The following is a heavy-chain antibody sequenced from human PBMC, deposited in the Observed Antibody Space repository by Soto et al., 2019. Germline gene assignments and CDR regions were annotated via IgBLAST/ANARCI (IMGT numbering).Heavy chain of an antibody. CDR3: ARERTYYYGSGSYSRWFDP. CDR1: GGSISSGDYY. J-gene: IGHJ5*02. CDR2: IYHSGST. Sequence: SETLSLTCPVSGGSISSGDYYWCWIRQPPGKGLEWIGYIYHSGSTNYNPSLKSRVTISVDKSKNQFSLKLSSVTAADTAVYYCARERTYYYGSGSYSRWFDPWGQGTLVTVSS. V-gene: IGHV4-30-2*01. D-gene: IGHD3-10*01.